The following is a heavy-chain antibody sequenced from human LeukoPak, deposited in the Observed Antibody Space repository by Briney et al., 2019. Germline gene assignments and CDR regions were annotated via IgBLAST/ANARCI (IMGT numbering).Heavy chain of an antibody. CDR3: ASALVYCNSTSYYH. D-gene: IGHD2-2*01. V-gene: IGHV3-30*04. CDR1: GFTFSSYA. Sequence: GGSLRLSCAASGFTFSSYAMHWVRQAPGKGLEWVAVISYDGSNKYYADSVKGRFTISRDNSKNTLYLQMNSLRAEDTAVYYCASALVYCNSTSYYHWGQGTLVTVSS. J-gene: IGHJ4*02. CDR2: ISYDGSNK.